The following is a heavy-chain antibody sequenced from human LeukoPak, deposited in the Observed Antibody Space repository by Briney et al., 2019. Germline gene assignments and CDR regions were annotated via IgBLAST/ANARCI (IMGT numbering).Heavy chain of an antibody. Sequence: SETLCLTCAASGYSFSSGYYRGLLRPPPGEGPELVGSTYHSGCTYYTASLKSRVTISGDTSKNQLFLQMNTVTAEDTAVDYCARVLYCSGGNCYHWFEPWGQGSLVTVSS. CDR2: TYHSGCT. J-gene: IGHJ5*02. D-gene: IGHD2-15*01. CDR1: GYSFSSGYY. CDR3: ARVLYCSGGNCYHWFEP. V-gene: IGHV4-38-2*01.